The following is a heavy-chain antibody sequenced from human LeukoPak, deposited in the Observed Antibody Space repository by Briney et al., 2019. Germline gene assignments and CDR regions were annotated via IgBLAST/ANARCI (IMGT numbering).Heavy chain of an antibody. J-gene: IGHJ4*02. D-gene: IGHD3-3*01. V-gene: IGHV1-69*13. CDR1: GGTFSSYA. CDR2: IIPIFGTA. CDR3: ARDTDYDFWSGYRTSVGVDY. Sequence: ASVKVSCKASGGTFSSYAISWVRQAPGQGLEWMGGIIPIFGTANYAQKFQGRVTITADESTSTAYMELSSLRSEDTAVYYCARDTDYDFWSGYRTSVGVDYWGQGTLVTVSS.